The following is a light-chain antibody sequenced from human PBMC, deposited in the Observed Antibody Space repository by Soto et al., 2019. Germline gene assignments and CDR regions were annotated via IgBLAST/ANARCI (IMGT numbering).Light chain of an antibody. V-gene: IGKV3-20*01. Sequence: IVFTQSPGTLSLSPGARATLSCRASQTVSGAYLAWYRQKPGQAPRLLIYDVSRRATGIPDRFSGSGSGTDFTLTVSRLEPEDCAVYYCQQYGSSPETFGQGTKVDTK. CDR2: DVS. CDR1: QTVSGAY. CDR3: QQYGSSPET. J-gene: IGKJ1*01.